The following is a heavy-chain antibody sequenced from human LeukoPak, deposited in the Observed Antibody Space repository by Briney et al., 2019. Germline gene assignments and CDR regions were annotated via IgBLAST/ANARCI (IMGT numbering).Heavy chain of an antibody. CDR3: AKGYSSGWYRGNYFDS. D-gene: IGHD6-19*01. J-gene: IGHJ4*02. CDR2: IYSGGST. CDR1: GVTVSDNY. V-gene: IGHV3-53*01. Sequence: QSGGSLRLSCAASGVTVSDNYMSWVRQAPGKGLEWVSLIYSGGSTYYADSVKGRFTISRDNSKNTLYLQMDTLGAEDTAVYYCAKGYSSGWYRGNYFDSWGQGTLVTVSS.